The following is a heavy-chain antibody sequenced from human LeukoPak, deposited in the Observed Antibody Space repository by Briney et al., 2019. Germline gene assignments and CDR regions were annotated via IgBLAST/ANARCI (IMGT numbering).Heavy chain of an antibody. CDR2: IYYSGST. D-gene: IGHD5-18*01. V-gene: IGHV4-59*01. CDR1: GGSISSYY. CDR3: ARERRTAMVTALDY. Sequence: SETLSLTCTVSGGSISSYYWSWIRQPPGKGLEWIGYIYYSGSTNYNPSLKSRVTISVDTSKNQFSLKLSSVTAADTAVYYCARERRTAMVTALDYWGQGTLVTVSS. J-gene: IGHJ4*02.